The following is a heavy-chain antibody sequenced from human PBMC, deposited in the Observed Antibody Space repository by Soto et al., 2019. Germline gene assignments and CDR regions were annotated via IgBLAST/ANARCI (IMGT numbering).Heavy chain of an antibody. CDR2: INAGNGNT. CDR1: GYIFTSYA. CDR3: ARVGAAAGPYYFDY. D-gene: IGHD6-13*01. V-gene: IGHV1-3*01. Sequence: ASVKVSCKASGYIFTSYAMHWVRQAPGQRLEWMGWINAGNGNTKYSQKFQGRVTITRDTSASTAYMELSSLRSEDTAVYYCARVGAAAGPYYFDYWGPGTLVTVSS. J-gene: IGHJ4*02.